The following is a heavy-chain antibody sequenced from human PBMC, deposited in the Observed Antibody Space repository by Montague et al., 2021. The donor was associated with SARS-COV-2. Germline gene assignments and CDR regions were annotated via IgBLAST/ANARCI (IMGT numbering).Heavy chain of an antibody. V-gene: IGHV4-4*02. CDR1: GASISSSNW. J-gene: IGHJ4*02. CDR3: ASRGAGWFGSNPERFDY. CDR2: IYHSGST. D-gene: IGHD3-10*01. Sequence: SETLSLTCAVSGASISSSNWRSWVRPPPGKGLEWIGEIYHSGSTNYNPSLKSRVTISVDKSKNQFSLKLSSVTAADTAVYYCASRGAGWFGSNPERFDYWGQGTVVTVSS.